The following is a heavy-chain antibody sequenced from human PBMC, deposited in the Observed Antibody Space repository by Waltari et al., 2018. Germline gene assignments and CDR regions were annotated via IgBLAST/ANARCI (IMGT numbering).Heavy chain of an antibody. CDR2: IYYSGST. Sequence: QVQLQESGPGLVKPSETLSLTCTVSGGSISSYYWSWIRLPPGKGLEWIGYIYYSGSTNYNPSLKSRVTISVDTSKNQFSLKLSSVTAADTAVYYCARASSSELQIDYWGQGTLVTVSS. D-gene: IGHD6-6*01. V-gene: IGHV4-59*01. J-gene: IGHJ4*02. CDR3: ARASSSELQIDY. CDR1: GGSISSYY.